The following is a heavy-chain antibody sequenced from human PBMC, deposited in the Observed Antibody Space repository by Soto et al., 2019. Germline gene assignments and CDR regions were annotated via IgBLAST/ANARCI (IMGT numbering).Heavy chain of an antibody. CDR3: ARDIEPPGLFFDY. Sequence: PSETLSLTCTVSGGSISSGGYYWIWIRQHPGKGLEWIGYIYYSGSTYYNPSLKSRVTISVDTSKNQFSLKLSSVTAADTAVYYCARDIEPPGLFFDYWGQGTLVTVSS. V-gene: IGHV4-31*03. CDR2: IYYSGST. J-gene: IGHJ4*02. D-gene: IGHD6-13*01. CDR1: GGSISSGGYY.